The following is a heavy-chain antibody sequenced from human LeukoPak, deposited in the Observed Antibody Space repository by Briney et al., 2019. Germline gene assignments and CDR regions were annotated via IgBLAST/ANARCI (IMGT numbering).Heavy chain of an antibody. CDR1: GFTFSSYG. CDR3: AKGDCSGGSCYVGLDY. CDR2: ISYDGSNK. V-gene: IGHV3-30*18. D-gene: IGHD2-15*01. J-gene: IGHJ4*02. Sequence: PGGSLRLSCAASGFTFSSYGMHWVRQAPGKGLEWVAVISYDGSNKYYADSVKGRFTISRDNSKNTLYLQMNSLRAEDTAVYYCAKGDCSGGSCYVGLDYWGQGTLVTVSS.